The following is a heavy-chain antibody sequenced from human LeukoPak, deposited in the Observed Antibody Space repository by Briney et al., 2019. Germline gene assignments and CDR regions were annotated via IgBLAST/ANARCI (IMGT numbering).Heavy chain of an antibody. Sequence: PSETLSLTCTVSGGSISNYYWSWIRQPPGKGLEWIGYIYYSGSTNYNPSLKSRVTISVDTSKNQFSLKLSSVTAADTAVYYCARGISMVRGVIPNWFDPWGQGTLVTVSS. V-gene: IGHV4-59*12. CDR1: GGSISNYY. J-gene: IGHJ5*02. D-gene: IGHD3-10*01. CDR2: IYYSGST. CDR3: ARGISMVRGVIPNWFDP.